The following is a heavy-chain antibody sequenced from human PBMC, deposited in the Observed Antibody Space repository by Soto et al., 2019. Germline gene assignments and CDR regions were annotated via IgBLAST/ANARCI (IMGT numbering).Heavy chain of an antibody. J-gene: IGHJ5*02. D-gene: IGHD3-10*01. CDR1: GGSISSYC. CDR2: IYYSGST. V-gene: IGHV4-59*01. Sequence: PSATLSRTWTVSGGSISSYCWSWIRQPPGKGLGWIGYIYYSGSTNYNPSLKSRVTISVDTSKNQFSLKLSSVTAADTAVYYCARATNYYGSGRFWFDPWGQGTLVTVSS. CDR3: ARATNYYGSGRFWFDP.